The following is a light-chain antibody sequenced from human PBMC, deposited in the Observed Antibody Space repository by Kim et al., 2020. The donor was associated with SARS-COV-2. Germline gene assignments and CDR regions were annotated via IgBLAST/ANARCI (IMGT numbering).Light chain of an antibody. J-gene: IGLJ1*01. Sequence: GQSVTISCTGSSSDVGCYYDVSWYQQHPGEAPKLMIYEVSKRPSGVPDRCSGSKSGDTASLTVSGRQAEDEADYYCGSYGGSNNYVFGTGTKVTVL. CDR1: SSDVGCYYD. V-gene: IGLV2-8*01. CDR3: GSYGGSNNYV. CDR2: EVS.